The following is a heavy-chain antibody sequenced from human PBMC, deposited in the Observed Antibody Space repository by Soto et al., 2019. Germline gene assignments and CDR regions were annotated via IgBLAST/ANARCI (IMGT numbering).Heavy chain of an antibody. V-gene: IGHV1-24*01. CDR1: ENTLTELT. CDR3: AADRTIVGTFGGFDF. Sequence: ASVKVSCKVPENTLTELTIDWLRQAPGKGLEWMGRSAPEEGETIYPQKFQGRVSMTRDPSTDTAYMELTSLRSEDTAVYFCAADRTIVGTFGGFDFWGQGTLVTISS. D-gene: IGHD1-26*01. J-gene: IGHJ4*02. CDR2: SAPEEGET.